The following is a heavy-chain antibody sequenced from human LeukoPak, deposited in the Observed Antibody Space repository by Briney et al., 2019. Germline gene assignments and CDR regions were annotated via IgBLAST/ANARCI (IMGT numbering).Heavy chain of an antibody. CDR3: ARDGAGSGWVYYLDY. CDR2: IYHSGHT. V-gene: IGHV4-4*02. CDR1: GDSIGSSNW. D-gene: IGHD6-19*01. Sequence: PSETLSLTCAVSGDSIGSSNWWSWVRQPPGKGLEWIGEIYHSGHTNYNPSLMSRVTISVDKSKNQFSLRLSSLTTADTAVYYCARDGAGSGWVYYLDYWGQGTLVTVSS. J-gene: IGHJ4*02.